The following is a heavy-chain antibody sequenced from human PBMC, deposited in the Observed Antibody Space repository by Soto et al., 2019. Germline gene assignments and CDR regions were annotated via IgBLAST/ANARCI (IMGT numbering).Heavy chain of an antibody. D-gene: IGHD4-17*01. V-gene: IGHV3-23*01. CDR2: ISGSGSST. J-gene: IGHJ3*02. CDR1: GFTFSSYA. Sequence: GGSLRLSCAASGFTFSSYAMNWVRQAPGKGLEWVLAISGSGSSTYYADSVKGRFTISRDNSKNTLYLQMNSLRAEDTAVYYCAAAYYGEESGAFDIWGQGTMVTVSS. CDR3: AAAYYGEESGAFDI.